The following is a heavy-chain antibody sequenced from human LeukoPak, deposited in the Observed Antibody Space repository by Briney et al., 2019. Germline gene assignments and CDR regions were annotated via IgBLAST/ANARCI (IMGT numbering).Heavy chain of an antibody. CDR3: ARGPDIWGSRYYFDY. CDR1: RYTFTSYD. V-gene: IGHV1-8*03. D-gene: IGHD3-16*01. CDR2: MNPNSGNT. J-gene: IGHJ4*02. Sequence: ASVKVSCKASRYTFTSYDINWVRQATGQGLEWMGWMNPNSGNTGYAQKFQGRVTITRNTSISTAYMELSSLRSEDTAVYYCARGPDIWGSRYYFDYWGQGTLVTVSS.